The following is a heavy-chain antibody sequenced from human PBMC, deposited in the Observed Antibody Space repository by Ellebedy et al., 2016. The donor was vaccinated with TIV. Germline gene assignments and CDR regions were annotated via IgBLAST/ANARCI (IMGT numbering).Heavy chain of an antibody. Sequence: SETLSLTCTVSGGSISSGDYYWSWIRQPPGKGLEWIGYIYYSGSTYYNPSLKSRVTISLDTSKNQFSLKLTSVTAADTAVYYCARGDSSSSRVYYWGQGTLVTVSS. D-gene: IGHD6-6*01. V-gene: IGHV4-30-4*01. CDR2: IYYSGST. J-gene: IGHJ4*02. CDR1: GGSISSGDYY. CDR3: ARGDSSSSRVYY.